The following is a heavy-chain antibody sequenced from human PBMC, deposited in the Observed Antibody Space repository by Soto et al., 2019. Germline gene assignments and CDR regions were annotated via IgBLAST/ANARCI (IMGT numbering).Heavy chain of an antibody. CDR1: GFPFSIYA. D-gene: IGHD6-6*01. J-gene: IGHJ5*02. Sequence: GGSLRLSFAASGFPFSIYAMSWVRQAPGKGLEWVSAISGSGGSTYYADSVKGRFTISRDNSKNTLYLQMNSLRAEDTAVYYCAKGSTHTAEQLVANWFDPWGQGTLVPVSS. CDR2: ISGSGGST. V-gene: IGHV3-23*01. CDR3: AKGSTHTAEQLVANWFDP.